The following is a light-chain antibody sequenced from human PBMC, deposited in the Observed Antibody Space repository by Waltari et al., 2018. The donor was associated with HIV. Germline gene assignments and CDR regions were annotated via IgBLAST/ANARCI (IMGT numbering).Light chain of an antibody. V-gene: IGKV1-8*01. CDR1: QGISSY. CDR2: AAS. CDR3: QQYYSYPFT. J-gene: IGKJ3*01. Sequence: AIRMTQSPSSFSASTGDRVTITCRASQGISSYLAWYQQKPGNPPKLIIYAASTLQSGVPSRFSGSGSGTDFTLTISCLQSEDFATYYCQQYYSYPFTFGPGTKVDIK.